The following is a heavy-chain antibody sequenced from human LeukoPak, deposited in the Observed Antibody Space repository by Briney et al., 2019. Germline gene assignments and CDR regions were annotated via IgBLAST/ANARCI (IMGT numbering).Heavy chain of an antibody. V-gene: IGHV1-8*01. CDR3: ARVAGSADY. Sequence: ASVKVSCKASGYAFTSLDINWVRQATGQRLEWMGWMNPNSGFTGSAQKFQGRLTMTRDTSISTAYMELTSLTSEDTAMYYCARVAGSADYWGQGTLVTVSS. CDR2: MNPNSGFT. D-gene: IGHD6-19*01. J-gene: IGHJ4*02. CDR1: GYAFTSLD.